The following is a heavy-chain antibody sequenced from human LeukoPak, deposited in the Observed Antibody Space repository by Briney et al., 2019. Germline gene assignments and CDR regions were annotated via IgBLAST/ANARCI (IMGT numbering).Heavy chain of an antibody. D-gene: IGHD1-26*01. J-gene: IGHJ6*02. CDR1: GLNFSSDG. Sequence: GGCVTLSCAASGLNFSSDGMHWVRQAPGKGLERVAVISYDGSNKYYADSVKGRFTISRDNSKNTLYLQMNSLRAEDTAVYYCARRSGSYYTDGMDVWGQGTTVTVSS. CDR2: ISYDGSNK. CDR3: ARRSGSYYTDGMDV. V-gene: IGHV3-30*03.